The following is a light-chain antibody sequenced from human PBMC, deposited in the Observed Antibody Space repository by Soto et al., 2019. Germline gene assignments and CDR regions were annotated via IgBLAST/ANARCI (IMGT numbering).Light chain of an antibody. CDR2: AAS. Sequence: DIQMTQSPSSLSASVGDRVTITCRASQSIRSYLNWYQQKPGKAPKLLIYAASSLQSVVPSRFSGSGSGTDFTLTISSLQPEDFATYYCQQSYSTPQTFGQGTKVEIK. CDR1: QSIRSY. CDR3: QQSYSTPQT. J-gene: IGKJ1*01. V-gene: IGKV1-39*01.